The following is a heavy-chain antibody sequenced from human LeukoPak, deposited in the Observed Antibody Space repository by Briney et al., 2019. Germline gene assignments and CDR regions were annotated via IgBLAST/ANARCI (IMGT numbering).Heavy chain of an antibody. J-gene: IGHJ3*02. Sequence: SETLSLTCAVSVGSISTYYWSCIRHPAREGLGWSGRIYTSGSTNYNPSLKSRVTMSVDTSKSQFSLNLRSVTAADTAVYYCARLPGGDSSSVVAFDIWGQGTMVTVSS. CDR2: IYTSGST. CDR3: ARLPGGDSSSVVAFDI. CDR1: VGSISTYY. V-gene: IGHV4-4*07. D-gene: IGHD2-21*02.